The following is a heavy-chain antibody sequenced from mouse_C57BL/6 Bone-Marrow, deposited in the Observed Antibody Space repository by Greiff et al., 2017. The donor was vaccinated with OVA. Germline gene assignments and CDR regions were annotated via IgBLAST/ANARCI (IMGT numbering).Heavy chain of an antibody. CDR3: TFITTVVATNGYAMDY. D-gene: IGHD1-1*01. CDR2: IRLKSDNYAT. Sequence: EVHLVESGGGLVQPGGSMKLSCVASGFTFSNYWMNWVRQSPEKGLEWVAQIRLKSDNYATHYAESVKGRFTISRDDSKSSVYLQMNNLRAEDTGIYYCTFITTVVATNGYAMDYWGQGTSVTVSS. V-gene: IGHV6-3*01. J-gene: IGHJ4*01. CDR1: GFTFSNYW.